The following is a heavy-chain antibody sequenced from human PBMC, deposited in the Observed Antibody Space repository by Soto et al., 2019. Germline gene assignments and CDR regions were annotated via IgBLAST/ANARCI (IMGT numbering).Heavy chain of an antibody. J-gene: IGHJ5*02. D-gene: IGHD2-2*01. Sequence: QVQLVQSGAEVKKPGASVKVSCKASGYIFIDYYIHWVRQAPGQGLEWMGWINPKSGNTKYEQKFQARVTMTRDTSISTAYMEVSRLTSDDTAVYYCAKDPLSAYNWFDPWGQGTLVTVSS. CDR1: GYIFIDYY. CDR2: INPKSGNT. CDR3: AKDPLSAYNWFDP. V-gene: IGHV1-2*02.